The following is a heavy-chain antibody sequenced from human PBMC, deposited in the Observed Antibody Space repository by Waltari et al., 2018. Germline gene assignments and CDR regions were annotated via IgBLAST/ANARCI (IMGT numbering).Heavy chain of an antibody. CDR2: IYRGGSI. CDR3: AKAPSGYDPYFDY. D-gene: IGHD5-12*01. V-gene: IGHV3-23*03. CDR1: GFTFSNYA. Sequence: LVQPGGSLRLSCAASGFTFSNYAMNWVRQAPGKGLEWVSVIYRGGSIYYADSVKGRFTISRDNSNNTLYVQMNSLRVEDTAVYYCAKAPSGYDPYFDYWGQGTLVTVSS. J-gene: IGHJ4*02.